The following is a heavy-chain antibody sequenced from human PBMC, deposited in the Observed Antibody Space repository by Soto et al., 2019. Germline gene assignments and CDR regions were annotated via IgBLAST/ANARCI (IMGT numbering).Heavy chain of an antibody. Sequence: PSETLSFTCTVSGGSSSSSGYYWSWIRQHPGKGLEWIGYIYYSGGTFYNPSLKSRVTISTDRSKNQFSLNLTSVTAADTAVYYCASTKEYSSSLDYWGQGTLVTVSS. J-gene: IGHJ4*02. CDR3: ASTKEYSSSLDY. D-gene: IGHD6-6*01. V-gene: IGHV4-31*03. CDR1: GGSSSSSGYY. CDR2: IYYSGGT.